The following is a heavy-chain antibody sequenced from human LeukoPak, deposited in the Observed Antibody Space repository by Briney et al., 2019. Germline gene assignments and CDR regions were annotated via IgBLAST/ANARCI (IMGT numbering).Heavy chain of an antibody. Sequence: RASVKVSCKASGYTFTSYGISWVRQAPGQGLEWMGWISAYNGNTNYAQKLQGRVTMTTDTSTSTAYMELRRLRTDHTAVYYCAKGPGYYDILTGYYSTLDYWGQGTLVTVSS. CDR3: AKGPGYYDILTGYYSTLDY. CDR2: ISAYNGNT. J-gene: IGHJ4*02. CDR1: GYTFTSYG. D-gene: IGHD3-9*01. V-gene: IGHV1-18*01.